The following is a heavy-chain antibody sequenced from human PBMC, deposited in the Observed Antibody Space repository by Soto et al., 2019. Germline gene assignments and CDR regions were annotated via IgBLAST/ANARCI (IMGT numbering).Heavy chain of an antibody. Sequence: GGSLRLSCAASGFTFSSYLMHWVRQSPGKGLVWVSRINSDGSSTSYADSVKGRFTISRDNAKNTLYLQMNSLRAEDTAVYYCARDPHHVDYYDSSGYLDYWGQGTLVTVSS. CDR1: GFTFSSYL. J-gene: IGHJ4*02. D-gene: IGHD3-22*01. CDR3: ARDPHHVDYYDSSGYLDY. CDR2: INSDGSST. V-gene: IGHV3-74*01.